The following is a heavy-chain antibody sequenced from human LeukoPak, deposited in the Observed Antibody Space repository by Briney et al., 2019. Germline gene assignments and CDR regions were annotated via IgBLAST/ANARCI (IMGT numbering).Heavy chain of an antibody. J-gene: IGHJ4*02. CDR1: GLSFSNYA. D-gene: IGHD2-21*01. V-gene: IGHV3-23*01. CDR2: IGGTGGNI. Sequence: GGSLRLSCAASGLSFSNYAMYWVRQAPGKGLEWVSAIGGTGGNIFYTDSVKGRFTISRDNSKNTLYLHMNSLRAEDTAIYYCVRDNYSYRLDVWGQGTLVTVSS. CDR3: VRDNYSYRLDV.